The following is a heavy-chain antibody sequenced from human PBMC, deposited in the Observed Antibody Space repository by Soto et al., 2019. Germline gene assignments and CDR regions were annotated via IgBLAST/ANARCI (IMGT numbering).Heavy chain of an antibody. V-gene: IGHV4-34*01. Sequence: SETLSLTCAVYGGSFGGYYGSWIRQPPGKGLEWIGEINHSGSTNYNPSLKSRVTISVDTSKNQFSLKLSSVTAADTAVYYCARVLIAAAGAGSAFDIWGQGAQVTVSS. J-gene: IGHJ4*02. CDR1: GGSFGGYY. D-gene: IGHD6-13*01. CDR3: ARVLIAAAGAGSAFDI. CDR2: INHSGST.